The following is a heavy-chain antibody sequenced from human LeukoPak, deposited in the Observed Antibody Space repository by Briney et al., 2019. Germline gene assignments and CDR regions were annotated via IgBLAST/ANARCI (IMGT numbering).Heavy chain of an antibody. CDR1: GYTFTDFY. D-gene: IGHD2-2*01. CDR2: INPNSGDT. J-gene: IGHJ4*02. CDR3: ARDGVVVPAALDY. Sequence: ASVKVSCKASGYTFTDFYIHWVRQAPGQGLEWMGWINPNSGDTNFAQKFQGRVTMTRDTSISTAYMELRGLTPDDTAVYYCARDGVVVPAALDYWGQGTLVTVSS. V-gene: IGHV1-2*02.